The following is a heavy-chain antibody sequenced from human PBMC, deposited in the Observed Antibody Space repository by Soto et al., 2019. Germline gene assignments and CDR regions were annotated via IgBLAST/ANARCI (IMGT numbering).Heavy chain of an antibody. J-gene: IGHJ5*02. Sequence: GASVKVSCKASGGTFSSYAISWVRQAPGQGLEWMGGIIPIFGTANYAQKFQGRVTITADKSTSTAYMELSSLRSEDTAVYYCARDLNDDFWRGGRDSRFDPWGQGTLVTVSS. CDR3: ARDLNDDFWRGGRDSRFDP. D-gene: IGHD3-3*01. CDR1: GGTFSSYA. CDR2: IIPIFGTA. V-gene: IGHV1-69*06.